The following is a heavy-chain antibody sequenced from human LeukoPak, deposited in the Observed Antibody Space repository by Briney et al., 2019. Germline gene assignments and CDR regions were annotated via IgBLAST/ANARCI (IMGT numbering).Heavy chain of an antibody. J-gene: IGHJ3*02. V-gene: IGHV3-7*01. Sequence: GGSLRLSCAASGFTFNIYWMTWVRQAPGKGLEWVANINQDGSEKYSVDSVRGRFTISRDNAKNSLYLEMNSLRAEDTAVYYCARYLQGSTFDIWGQGTMVTVSS. CDR2: INQDGSEK. CDR1: GFTFNIYW. CDR3: ARYLQGSTFDI.